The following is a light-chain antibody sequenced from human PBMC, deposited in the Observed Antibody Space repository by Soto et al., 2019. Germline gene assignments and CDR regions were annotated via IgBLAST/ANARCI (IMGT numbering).Light chain of an antibody. CDR2: EVS. Sequence: QSALTQPPSASGSPGQSVTISCTGTSIDVGGYNYVSWYQQHPGKAPKLMIYEVSKRPSGVPDRFSGSKSGNTASLTVSGLQAEDEADYYCSSYAGSNNVFGTGTKAPS. CDR1: SIDVGGYNY. CDR3: SSYAGSNNV. V-gene: IGLV2-8*01. J-gene: IGLJ1*01.